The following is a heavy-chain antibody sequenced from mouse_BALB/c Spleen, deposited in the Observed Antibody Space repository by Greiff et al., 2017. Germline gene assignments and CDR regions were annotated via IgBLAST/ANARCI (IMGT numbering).Heavy chain of an antibody. CDR2: ISSGSSTI. Sequence: EVMLVESGGGLVQPGGSRKLSCAASGFTFSSFGMHWVRQAPEKGLEWVAYISSGSSTIYYADTVKGRFTISRDNPKNTLFLQMTSLRSEDTAMYYCASSVTTARGFAYWGQGTLVTVSA. J-gene: IGHJ3*01. V-gene: IGHV5-17*02. CDR3: ASSVTTARGFAY. CDR1: GFTFSSFG. D-gene: IGHD1-2*01.